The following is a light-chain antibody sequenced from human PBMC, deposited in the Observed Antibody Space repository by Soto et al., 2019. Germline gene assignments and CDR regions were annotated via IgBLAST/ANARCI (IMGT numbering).Light chain of an antibody. CDR3: QSYDTSLSAYV. V-gene: IGLV1-40*01. J-gene: IGLJ1*01. CDR1: SSNIGAGYD. Sequence: VLAQPPSVSGAPGQKVTISCTGSSSNIGAGYDLHWYQQLPGTAPKLLLYGNINRPSGVPDRFSGSKSGTSASLAITGLQAEDEADYYCQSYDTSLSAYVFGTGTKVTVL. CDR2: GNI.